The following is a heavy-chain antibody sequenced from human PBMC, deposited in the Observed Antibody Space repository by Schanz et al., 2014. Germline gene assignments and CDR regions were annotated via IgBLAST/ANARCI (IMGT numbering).Heavy chain of an antibody. CDR2: IFYSGTT. D-gene: IGHD1-1*01. Sequence: QVQLQESGPGLVKPSETLSLTCTVSGGSISSYYWSWIRQPPGKGLVWIGYIFYSGTTNYNPSLKSRVPLSLDTAKNQFSLRMFSVTAADTAVYYCARGGRTTYNYYYGMDVWGQGTTVTVSS. CDR1: GGSISSYY. V-gene: IGHV4-59*12. CDR3: ARGGRTTYNYYYGMDV. J-gene: IGHJ6*02.